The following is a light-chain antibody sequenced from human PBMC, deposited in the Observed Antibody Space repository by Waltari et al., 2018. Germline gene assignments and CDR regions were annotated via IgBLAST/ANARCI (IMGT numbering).Light chain of an antibody. CDR1: SSNIGNNA. CDR2: YDD. V-gene: IGLV1-36*01. Sequence: QSVLTQPPSVSEAPRQRVTISCSGSSSNIGNNAVNWYQQLPGKAPKLLIYYDDRPPRGVSDRFSGSKSGTSATLGISGLQTGDEATYYCGTWDNSLSAAGGVFGGGTKLTVL. CDR3: GTWDNSLSAAGGV. J-gene: IGLJ3*02.